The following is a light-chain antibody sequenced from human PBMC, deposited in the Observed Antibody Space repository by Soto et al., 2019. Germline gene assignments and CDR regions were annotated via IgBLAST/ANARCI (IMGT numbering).Light chain of an antibody. V-gene: IGKV3-20*01. CDR2: GAS. CDR3: QQYGSSGT. J-gene: IGKJ1*01. Sequence: EIVLTQAPGTLSLSPGERATLSCRASQSVSNNYLAWYQQKPGQAPRLLIYGASNRATGIPDRFGGSGSGTDFTLTISRLEPEDFAVYYCQQYGSSGTFGQGTKGEIK. CDR1: QSVSNNY.